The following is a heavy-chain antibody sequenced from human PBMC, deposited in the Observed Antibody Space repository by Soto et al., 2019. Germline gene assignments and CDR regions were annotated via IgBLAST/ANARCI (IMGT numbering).Heavy chain of an antibody. D-gene: IGHD3-10*01. Sequence: PSETLSLTCTVSGGSISSGGYYWSWIRQHPGKGLEWIGYIYYSGSTYYNPSLKSRVTISVDTSKNQFSLKLSSVTAADTAVYYCASLLWFGELSHYFDYWGQGTLVTVSS. V-gene: IGHV4-31*03. CDR3: ASLLWFGELSHYFDY. CDR1: GGSISSGGYY. J-gene: IGHJ4*02. CDR2: IYYSGST.